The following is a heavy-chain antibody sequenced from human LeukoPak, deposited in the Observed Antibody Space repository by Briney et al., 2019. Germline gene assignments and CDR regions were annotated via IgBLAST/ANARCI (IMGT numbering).Heavy chain of an antibody. Sequence: SETLSLTCTVSGGSISSHYLSWIRQPPGKGLEWIGYIYYSGSTNYNPSLKSRVTISLDTSKNHFSLKLSSVTAADTAVYYCARNSHLRFLEWLSYPGGWFDPWGQGTLVTVSS. V-gene: IGHV4-59*11. CDR3: ARNSHLRFLEWLSYPGGWFDP. D-gene: IGHD3-3*01. J-gene: IGHJ5*02. CDR2: IYYSGST. CDR1: GGSISSHY.